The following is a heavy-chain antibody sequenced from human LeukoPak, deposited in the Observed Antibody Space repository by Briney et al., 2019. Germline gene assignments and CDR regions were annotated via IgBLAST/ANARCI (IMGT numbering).Heavy chain of an antibody. CDR2: ISWNSGSI. V-gene: IGHV3-9*01. J-gene: IGHJ4*02. CDR1: GFTFDDYA. D-gene: IGHD6-13*01. Sequence: PGRSLRLSCAASGFTFDDYAMHWVRQAPGKGLEWVSGISWNSGSIGYADSVKGRFTISRDNAKNSLYLQMNSLRAEDTALYYCAKDSDGSSWYGLWDYWGQGTLVTVSS. CDR3: AKDSDGSSWYGLWDY.